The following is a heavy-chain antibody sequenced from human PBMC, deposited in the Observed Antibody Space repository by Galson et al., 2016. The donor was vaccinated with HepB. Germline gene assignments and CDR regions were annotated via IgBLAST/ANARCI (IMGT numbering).Heavy chain of an antibody. V-gene: IGHV3-30-3*01. Sequence: SLRLSCAASGFTFSSYAMHWVRQAPGKGLDWVAVISYDGSNKYYAGSVKGRFTISRDNANHTLLLQMNSLRVEDTAVYHCAREADYGDYSDYHYYYGLDFWGQGTTVTVSS. CDR3: AREADYGDYSDYHYYYGLDF. CDR1: GFTFSSYA. D-gene: IGHD4-17*01. CDR2: ISYDGSNK. J-gene: IGHJ6*02.